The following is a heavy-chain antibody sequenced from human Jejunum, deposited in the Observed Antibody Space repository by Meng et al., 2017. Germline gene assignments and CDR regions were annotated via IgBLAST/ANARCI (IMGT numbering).Heavy chain of an antibody. D-gene: IGHD1-26*01. Sequence: QIQLQQSGPGLVKPSQTLPHTCAISGESVSSNSAGWNWIRQSPSRGLEWLGRTYYRSKWYIDYAVSVKSRITINPDTSKNQFSLHLNSVTPEDTAVYYCAGGGLVRSTRGYFDYWGQGTLVTVSS. V-gene: IGHV6-1*01. CDR2: TYYRSKWYI. J-gene: IGHJ4*02. CDR3: AGGGLVRSTRGYFDY. CDR1: GESVSSNSAG.